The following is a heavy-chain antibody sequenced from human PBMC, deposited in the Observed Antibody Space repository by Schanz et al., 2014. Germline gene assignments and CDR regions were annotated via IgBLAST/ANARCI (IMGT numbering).Heavy chain of an antibody. D-gene: IGHD2-8*02. J-gene: IGHJ5*01. CDR1: GFTFNNYG. CDR2: ISNGGGYI. Sequence: VQLVESGGGVVRPGRSLRLSCAASGFTFNNYGMHWVRQAPGKGLEWVSSISNGGGYIYYADSVKGRFTISRDNAKNSVYLQMHSLRAEDNSLSYCARDRDAGGYDSWGQGTLVTVSS. V-gene: IGHV3-21*01. CDR3: ARDRDAGGYDS.